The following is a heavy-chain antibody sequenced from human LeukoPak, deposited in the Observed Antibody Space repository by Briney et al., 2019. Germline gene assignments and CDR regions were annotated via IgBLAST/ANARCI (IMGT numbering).Heavy chain of an antibody. D-gene: IGHD3-22*01. CDR1: GYIFTSHY. V-gene: IGHV1-46*01. CDR3: ARISSAYYRDAFDI. CDR2: FNPSDGAT. Sequence: ASVKVSCKASGYIFTSHYIHWVRQAPGQGLEWMGIFNPSDGATTYSQKFQARVTMTRDTSTSTVYMEVSGLRSEDTAVYYCARISSAYYRDAFDIWGQGTLVTVSS. J-gene: IGHJ3*02.